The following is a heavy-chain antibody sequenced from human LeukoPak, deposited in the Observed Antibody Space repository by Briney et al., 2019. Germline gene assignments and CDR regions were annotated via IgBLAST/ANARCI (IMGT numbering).Heavy chain of an antibody. CDR1: GDSMRGYY. V-gene: IGHV4-59*01. CDR3: ARKYPRDWLDVFDL. CDR2: MHDSGSS. D-gene: IGHD3-9*01. Sequence: SETLSLTCTVSGDSMRGYYWTWIRHLPGKGLQWIGYMHDSGSSTYNPSLKSRVSILLDTSNNQFSLKLRSVTAADTALYYCARKYPRDWLDVFDLWGRGTMVTVSS. J-gene: IGHJ3*01.